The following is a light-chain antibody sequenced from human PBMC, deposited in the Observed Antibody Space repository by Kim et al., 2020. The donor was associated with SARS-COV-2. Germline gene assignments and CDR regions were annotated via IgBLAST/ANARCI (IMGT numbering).Light chain of an antibody. CDR3: QVWDSSSDHRVV. V-gene: IGLV3-21*04. CDR1: SIGSKS. Sequence: SYVLTQPPSLSVAPGKTARVSCGGNSIGSKSVHWYQQKSGQAPVLVIYYDSDRPSGIPERFSGSNSGNTATLTISRVEAGDEADYYCQVWDSSSDHRVVFGGGTQLTVL. J-gene: IGLJ2*01. CDR2: YDS.